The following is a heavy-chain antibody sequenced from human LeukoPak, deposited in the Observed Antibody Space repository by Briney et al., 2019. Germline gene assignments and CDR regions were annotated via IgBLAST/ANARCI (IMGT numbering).Heavy chain of an antibody. CDR1: GFTFDDYA. Sequence: QSGGSLRLSCAASGFTFDDYAMHWVRQVPGKGLEWVSGISWNSDSIDYADSVKGRFTISRDNAKNSLYLQMNSLRAEDTAFYYCAKVARMSTMTPYLDYWGQGTLVTVSS. CDR3: AKVARMSTMTPYLDY. D-gene: IGHD4-17*01. J-gene: IGHJ4*02. CDR2: ISWNSDSI. V-gene: IGHV3-9*01.